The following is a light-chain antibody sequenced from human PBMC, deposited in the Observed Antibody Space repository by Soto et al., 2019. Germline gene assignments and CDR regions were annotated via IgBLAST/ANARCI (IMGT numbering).Light chain of an antibody. CDR1: QSVSAF. Sequence: EIVLTQSPGTLSLSPGEGATLSCRASQSVSAFLAWYQQKPGQAPRLLIYDASSRATGIPDRFSGSGSGTDFTLTINRLEPEDFAIYYCQQYGYSPWTFGLGTKVDVK. J-gene: IGKJ1*01. CDR2: DAS. V-gene: IGKV3-20*01. CDR3: QQYGYSPWT.